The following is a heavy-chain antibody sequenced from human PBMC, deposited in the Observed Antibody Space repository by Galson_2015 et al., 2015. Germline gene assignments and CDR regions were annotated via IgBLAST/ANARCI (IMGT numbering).Heavy chain of an antibody. CDR1: GYIFSSYA. V-gene: IGHV1-3*01. CDR3: ARDQEVPAYYYYMDV. CDR2: INGGNGNK. Sequence: SCKASGYIFSSYAVHWVRQAPGQRLEWIGWINGGNGNKKNSQKFQGRVTITRDTSASTAYMELSSLKSEDTAVYYCARDQEVPAYYYYMDVWGKGTTVTVSS. D-gene: IGHD2-2*01. J-gene: IGHJ6*03.